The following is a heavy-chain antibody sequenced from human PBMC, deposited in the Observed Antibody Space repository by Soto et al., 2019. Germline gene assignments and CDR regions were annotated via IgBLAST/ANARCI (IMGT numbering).Heavy chain of an antibody. CDR3: AKADGEDTAMANGFDY. Sequence: EVQLVESGGGLVQPGRSLRLSCAASGFTFDDYAMHWVRQAPGKGLEWVSGISWNSVSIGYADSVKGRFTISRDNAKNSLYLQMNSLRAEDTALYYCAKADGEDTAMANGFDYWGQGTLVTVSS. V-gene: IGHV3-9*01. CDR1: GFTFDDYA. J-gene: IGHJ4*02. CDR2: ISWNSVSI. D-gene: IGHD5-18*01.